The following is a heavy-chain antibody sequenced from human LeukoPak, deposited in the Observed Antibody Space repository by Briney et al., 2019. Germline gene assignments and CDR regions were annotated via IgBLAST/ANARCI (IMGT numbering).Heavy chain of an antibody. J-gene: IGHJ4*02. D-gene: IGHD7-27*01. CDR3: ARGGRRAGEHLDY. V-gene: IGHV5-51*01. Sequence: GESLQISCKGSGYSFTSYWIGWGRQVPGKGLEWMGIIYPGDSDTRYSPSFQGQVTISADKSISTAYLQWSSLKASDTAMYYCARGGRRAGEHLDYWGQGTLVTVSS. CDR2: IYPGDSDT. CDR1: GYSFTSYW.